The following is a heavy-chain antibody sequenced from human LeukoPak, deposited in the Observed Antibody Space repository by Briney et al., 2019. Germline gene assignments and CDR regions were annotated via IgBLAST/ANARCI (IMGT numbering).Heavy chain of an antibody. D-gene: IGHD3-3*01. CDR1: GGSISSYY. CDR2: IHYSGST. Sequence: PSETLSLTCTVSGGSISSYYWSWIRQPPGKGLEWIGYIHYSGSTTYNPSLKSRVSISIDTSKNQFSLKLSSVTAAETAVYYCARDFWSGIDYWGQGTLVTVSS. J-gene: IGHJ4*02. V-gene: IGHV4-59*12. CDR3: ARDFWSGIDY.